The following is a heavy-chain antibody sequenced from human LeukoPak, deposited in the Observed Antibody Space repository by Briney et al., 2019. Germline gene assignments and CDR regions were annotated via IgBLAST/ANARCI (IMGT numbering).Heavy chain of an antibody. J-gene: IGHJ4*02. CDR3: SANSADYNTLGSSYKV. V-gene: IGHV4-39*01. D-gene: IGHD3-10*01. CDR2: ISYSGTT. CDR1: SASITSSPYF. Sequence: SETLSLTCTVSSASITSSPYFWGWIRQSPGKGLEWIGSISYSGTTYYNPSLKSRVTISVDTSKNQFSLKLNSVTAADTAVFYCSANSADYNTLGSSYKVWGQGTLVTVSS.